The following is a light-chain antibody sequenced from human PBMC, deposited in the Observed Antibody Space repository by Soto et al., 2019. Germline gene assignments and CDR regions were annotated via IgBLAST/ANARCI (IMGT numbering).Light chain of an antibody. CDR1: SSDVGAYNY. J-gene: IGLJ1*01. CDR3: TSYTSSFTHL. V-gene: IGLV2-14*01. CDR2: EVS. Sequence: ALTQPASVSGSPGQSITISCTGTSSDVGAYNYVSWYQQRPGKAPKLMIFEVSNRPSGVSNRFSGSKSGNTASLTISGLQTEDEADYYCTSYTSSFTHLFGTGTKVTVL.